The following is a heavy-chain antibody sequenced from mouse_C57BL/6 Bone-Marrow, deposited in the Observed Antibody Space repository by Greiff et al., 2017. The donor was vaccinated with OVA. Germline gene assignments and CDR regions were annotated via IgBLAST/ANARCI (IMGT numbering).Heavy chain of an antibody. CDR3: ARGEESSGYGHYYAMDY. D-gene: IGHD3-2*02. J-gene: IGHJ4*01. CDR1: GYTFTSYW. Sequence: QVQLQQPGAELVRPGTSVKLSCKASGYTFTSYWMHWVKQRPGQGLEWIGVIDPSDSYTNYNQKFKGKATLTVDTSSSTAYMQLSSLTYEDSAVYYCARGEESSGYGHYYAMDYWGQGTSVTVSS. V-gene: IGHV1-59*01. CDR2: IDPSDSYT.